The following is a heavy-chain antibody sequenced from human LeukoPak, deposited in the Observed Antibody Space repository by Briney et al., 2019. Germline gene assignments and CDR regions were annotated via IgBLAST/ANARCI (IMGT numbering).Heavy chain of an antibody. CDR2: ISGSGGST. CDR1: GFTFSSYA. J-gene: IGHJ5*02. CDR3: AKFRDSSSWVWFDP. D-gene: IGHD6-13*01. V-gene: IGHV3-23*01. Sequence: PGGSLRLSCAASGFTFSSYAMSWVRQAPGKGLEWVSAISGSGGSTCYADSVKGRFTISRDNSKNTLYLQMNSLRAEDTAVYYCAKFRDSSSWVWFDPWGQGTLVTVSS.